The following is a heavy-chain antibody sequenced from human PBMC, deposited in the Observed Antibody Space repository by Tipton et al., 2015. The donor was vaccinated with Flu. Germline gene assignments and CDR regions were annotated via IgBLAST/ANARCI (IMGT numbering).Heavy chain of an antibody. CDR3: ARKGRYGDYATSAVDI. Sequence: QLMQSGAEVKKPGASVKVSCKASGYIFTSYGISWVRQAPGQGVEWMGWISAHNGNTKYAQKLQGRVTMTTDTSTSTAYMELRSLRSDDTAVYYCARKGRYGDYATSAVDIWGQGTMVTVSS. D-gene: IGHD4-17*01. V-gene: IGHV1-18*01. CDR2: ISAHNGNT. CDR1: GYIFTSYG. J-gene: IGHJ3*02.